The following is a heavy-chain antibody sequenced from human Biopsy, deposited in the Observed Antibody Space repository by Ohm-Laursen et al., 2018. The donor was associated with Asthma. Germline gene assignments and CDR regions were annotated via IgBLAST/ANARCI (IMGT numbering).Heavy chain of an antibody. CDR2: IMTVFGTT. D-gene: IGHD6-19*01. V-gene: IGHV1-69*01. CDR1: GGTFSNFA. CDR3: ARCQVGYSSGWSLLLKKIYYSGMDV. Sequence: SSVKVSCKAPGGTFSNFAIRWVRQAPGQGLEWLGGIMTVFGTTNYAQKFQGRVTITADESTSTAYMEVTSLRSEDPAIYYCARCQVGYSSGWSLLLKKIYYSGMDVWGQGTAVTVSS. J-gene: IGHJ6*02.